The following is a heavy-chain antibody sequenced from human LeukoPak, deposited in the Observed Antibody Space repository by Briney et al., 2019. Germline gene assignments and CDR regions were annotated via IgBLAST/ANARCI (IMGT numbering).Heavy chain of an antibody. CDR2: IIPILGTA. D-gene: IGHD6-19*01. J-gene: IGHJ6*03. V-gene: IGHV1-69*05. Sequence: ASVKVSCKASGGTFSSYAISWVRQAPGQGLEWMGGIIPILGTANYAQKFQGRVTITTDESTSTAYMELSSLRSEDTAVYYCSIAVYYYYYMDVWGKGTTVTVSS. CDR3: SIAVYYYYYMDV. CDR1: GGTFSSYA.